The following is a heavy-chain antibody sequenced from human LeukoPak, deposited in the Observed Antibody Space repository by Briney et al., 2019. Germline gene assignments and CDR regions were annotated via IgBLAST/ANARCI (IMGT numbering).Heavy chain of an antibody. CDR1: GFTFRSYS. CDR3: VRSYYGMDV. J-gene: IGHJ6*02. CDR2: ISTSSSHI. Sequence: GGSLRLSCAASGFTFRSYSMNWVRQAPGMGLEWVSSISTSSSHIYYADSVEGRFTISRDNAKASLYLQMSSLRAEDTAVYYCVRSYYGMDVWGQGTTVSVSS. V-gene: IGHV3-21*01.